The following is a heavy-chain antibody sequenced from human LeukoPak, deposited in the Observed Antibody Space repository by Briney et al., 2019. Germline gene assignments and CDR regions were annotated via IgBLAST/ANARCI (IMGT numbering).Heavy chain of an antibody. V-gene: IGHV1-18*01. D-gene: IGHD3-22*01. J-gene: IGHJ3*02. CDR2: ISAYNVNT. Sequence: ASVKVSCKASGYTFTSYGISWVRQAHGQGNEWMGWISAYNVNTNYAQKLQGRVTMTTDTSTSTAYMELRSLISDDTAVYYCARDNYYDSSGYYFGAFDIWGQGTMVTVSS. CDR3: ARDNYYDSSGYYFGAFDI. CDR1: GYTFTSYG.